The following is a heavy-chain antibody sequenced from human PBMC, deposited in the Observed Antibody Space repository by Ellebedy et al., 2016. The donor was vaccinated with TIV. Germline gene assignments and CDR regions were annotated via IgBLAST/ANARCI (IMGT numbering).Heavy chain of an antibody. D-gene: IGHD7-27*01. V-gene: IGHV3-33*01. Sequence: PGGSLRLSCAASGFMFSGYGMHWVRQAPGKGLEWVAVIWPDENNKFYADSVKGRFTISRDNSKNTLFLQMNSLRAEDTAVYYCARALTGGGGPFDFYFDYWGQGTLVTVSS. CDR1: GFMFSGYG. J-gene: IGHJ4*02. CDR3: ARALTGGGGPFDFYFDY. CDR2: IWPDENNK.